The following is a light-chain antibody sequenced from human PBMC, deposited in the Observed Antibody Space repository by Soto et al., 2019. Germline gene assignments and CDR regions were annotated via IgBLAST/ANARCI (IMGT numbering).Light chain of an antibody. CDR2: EVS. V-gene: IGLV2-14*01. CDR1: SSDGGGYKY. Sequence: QSVRTQPASVSGSPGQSITISCTGTSSDGGGYKYVSWYQQHPGKAPKLMIYEVSNRPSGVSNRFSGSKSGNTASLTISGLQAEDEADYYCSSYTSSSTLVVFGTGTKLTVL. CDR3: SSYTSSSTLVV. J-gene: IGLJ1*01.